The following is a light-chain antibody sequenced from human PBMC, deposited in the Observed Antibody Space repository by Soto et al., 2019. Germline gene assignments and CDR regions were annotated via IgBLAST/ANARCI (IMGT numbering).Light chain of an antibody. V-gene: IGKV3-20*01. CDR2: GAS. Sequence: EIVLTQSPATLSLSPGGRATLSCRASQSVSSRLAWYQQKPGQAPRLLIYGASSRATGIPDRFSGSGSGTDFTLTISRLEPEDFAVYYCQQYGSSPRTFGQGTKVDIK. CDR1: QSVSSR. CDR3: QQYGSSPRT. J-gene: IGKJ1*01.